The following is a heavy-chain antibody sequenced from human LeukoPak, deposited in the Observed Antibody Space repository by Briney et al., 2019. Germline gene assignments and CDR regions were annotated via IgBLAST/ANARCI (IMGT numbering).Heavy chain of an antibody. CDR2: ISYSGSDT. CDR1: GFTFSDYY. CDR3: ARVGLIAAAGTPDY. J-gene: IGHJ4*02. D-gene: IGHD6-13*01. Sequence: GGSLRLSCAASGFTFSDYYMSWIRQAPGQGLEWLSHISYSGSDTTYADSVKGRFTTSRDNAKNSLYLQMNSLRAEDTAVYYCARVGLIAAAGTPDYWGQGTLVTVSS. V-gene: IGHV3-11*06.